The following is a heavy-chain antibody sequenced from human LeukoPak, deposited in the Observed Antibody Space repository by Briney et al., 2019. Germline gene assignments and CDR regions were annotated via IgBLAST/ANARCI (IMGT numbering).Heavy chain of an antibody. D-gene: IGHD3-10*01. CDR2: INHSGST. CDR3: ARGRITMVRGVIGDIFDY. CDR1: GGSFSGYY. Sequence: PSETLSLTCAVYGGSFSGYYWSWIRQPPGKGLEWIGEINHSGSTNYNPSLKSRVTISVDTSKNQFSLKLSSVTAADTAVYYCARGRITMVRGVIGDIFDYWGQGTLVTVSS. J-gene: IGHJ4*02. V-gene: IGHV4-34*01.